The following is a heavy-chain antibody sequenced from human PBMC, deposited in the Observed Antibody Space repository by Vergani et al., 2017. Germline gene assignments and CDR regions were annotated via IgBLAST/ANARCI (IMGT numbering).Heavy chain of an antibody. Sequence: EVQLVESGGGLVKPGGSLRLSCAASGFTFSSYSMNWVRQAPGKGLEWVSSISSSSSYIYYADSVKGRFTISRDNAKNSLYLQMNSLRAEDTAVYYCARAGDTAMVQYYFDYWGQGTLVTVSS. CDR1: GFTFSSYS. J-gene: IGHJ4*02. CDR2: ISSSSSYI. D-gene: IGHD5-18*01. CDR3: ARAGDTAMVQYYFDY. V-gene: IGHV3-21*01.